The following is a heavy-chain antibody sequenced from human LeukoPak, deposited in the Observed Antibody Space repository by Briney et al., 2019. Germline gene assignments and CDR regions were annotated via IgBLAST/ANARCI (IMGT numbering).Heavy chain of an antibody. D-gene: IGHD2-2*01. CDR1: GGSISNYY. CDR2: IYYSGST. V-gene: IGHV4-59*01. Sequence: SETLSLTCTVSGGSISNYYWSWIRQPSGKGLEWIGYIYYSGSTNYNPSLKSRVTISVDTSKNQFSLKLSSATAADTAVYYCARALPLVPAAAWFDPWGQGTLVTVSS. J-gene: IGHJ5*02. CDR3: ARALPLVPAAAWFDP.